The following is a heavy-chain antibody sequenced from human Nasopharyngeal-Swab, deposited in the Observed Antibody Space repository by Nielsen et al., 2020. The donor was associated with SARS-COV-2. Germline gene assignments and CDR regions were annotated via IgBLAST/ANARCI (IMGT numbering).Heavy chain of an antibody. Sequence: GESLKIFCKGSGSSFTSYWIGWVRQMPGKGLEWMGIIYPGDSDTRYSPSFQGQVTISADKSISTAYLQWSSLKASDTAMYYCARQALGRDGYINPDYWGQGTLVTVSS. CDR2: IYPGDSDT. V-gene: IGHV5-51*01. CDR1: GSSFTSYW. D-gene: IGHD5-24*01. J-gene: IGHJ4*02. CDR3: ARQALGRDGYINPDY.